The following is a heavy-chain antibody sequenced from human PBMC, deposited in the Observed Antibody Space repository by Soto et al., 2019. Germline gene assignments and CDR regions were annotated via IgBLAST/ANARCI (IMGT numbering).Heavy chain of an antibody. CDR1: GYGFTNYF. D-gene: IGHD4-4*01. CDR3: PRQRLTTNDAFAL. CDR2: IDASDSYT. J-gene: IGHJ3*01. V-gene: IGHV5-10-1*01. Sequence: PDESLRISWKGSGYGFTNYFITWVRQMPGKGLEWMGRIDASDSYTNYSPSFQGHVTISADTSISTAYLQWSSLKASDTAMYYCPRQRLTTNDAFALWRQGTMVTVSS.